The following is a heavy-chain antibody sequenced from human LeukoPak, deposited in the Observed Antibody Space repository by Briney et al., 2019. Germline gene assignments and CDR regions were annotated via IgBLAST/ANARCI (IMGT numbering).Heavy chain of an antibody. CDR3: TREQDREASATVVGDY. D-gene: IGHD4-23*01. CDR1: GFTFSNYW. Sequence: GGSLRLSCAASGFTFSNYWMNWVRQAPGKGLEWVANVKQDGSEKYYVDSVKGRFTISRDNAKNSLFLQMNSLRAEDTAVYYCTREQDREASATVVGDYWGQGTLVTVSS. V-gene: IGHV3-7*01. J-gene: IGHJ4*02. CDR2: VKQDGSEK.